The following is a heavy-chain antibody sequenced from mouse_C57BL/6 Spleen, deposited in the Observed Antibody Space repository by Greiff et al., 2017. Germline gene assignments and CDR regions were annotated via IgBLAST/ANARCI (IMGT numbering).Heavy chain of an antibody. V-gene: IGHV1-72*01. J-gene: IGHJ3*01. CDR3: ACYYGSSPFAF. CDR1: GYTFTSYW. D-gene: IGHD1-1*01. CDR2: LAPNSGGT. Sequence: QVQLQQPGAELVKPGASVKLSCTASGYTFTSYWMHWVQQRPGRGLAWIGRLAPNSGGTKYNEKFQSKATLTVDKPSSTAYMQLSSLTSEDDAVDYCACYYGSSPFAFWGKGTLVTVSA.